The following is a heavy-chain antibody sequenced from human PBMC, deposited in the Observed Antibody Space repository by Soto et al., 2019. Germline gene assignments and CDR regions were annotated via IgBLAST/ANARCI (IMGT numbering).Heavy chain of an antibody. Sequence: ASETLSLTCTVSGGSIISTFYYWGWLRQPPGRGLEWIANIHYSGETHYSPSLKSRVAISVDTSKSQFSLTLDSVTAADTAVYYCARRPDFRDHGWFDPWGQGILVTVS. J-gene: IGHJ5*02. V-gene: IGHV4-39*01. D-gene: IGHD4-17*01. CDR2: IHYSGET. CDR1: GGSIISTFYY. CDR3: ARRPDFRDHGWFDP.